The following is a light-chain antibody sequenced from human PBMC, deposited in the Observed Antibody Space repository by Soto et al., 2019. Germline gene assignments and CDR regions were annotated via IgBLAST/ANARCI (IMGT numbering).Light chain of an antibody. J-gene: IGKJ3*01. Sequence: EIVLTQSPGTLSLSPGESASLSCRASQSISSNYLAWYQQKPGQAPRPLIYGISIRATGIPDRFSGSGSGTYFTLTIGRLEPEDFEVYYCQQYGSSPFSFGPGTKVDIK. CDR1: QSISSNY. CDR3: QQYGSSPFS. CDR2: GIS. V-gene: IGKV3-20*01.